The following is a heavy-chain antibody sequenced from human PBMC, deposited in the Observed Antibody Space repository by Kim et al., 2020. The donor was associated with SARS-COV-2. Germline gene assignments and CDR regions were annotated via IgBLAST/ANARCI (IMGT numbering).Heavy chain of an antibody. J-gene: IGHJ5*02. V-gene: IGHV3-7*01. CDR1: GFTISRFW. CDR2: IKKDGSEK. D-gene: IGHD1-7*01. Sequence: GGSLRLSCAASGFTISRFWMTWVRQAPGKGLEWVANIKKDGSEKYYLDSVKGRFTISRDNAKNSLYLEMKSLRPEDTAVYYCASSPHAGMGTTRTNWFDPWGEGTLVTVSS. CDR3: ASSPHAGMGTTRTNWFDP.